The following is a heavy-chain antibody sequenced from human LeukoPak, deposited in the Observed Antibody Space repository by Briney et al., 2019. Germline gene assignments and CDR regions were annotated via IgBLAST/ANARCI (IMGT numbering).Heavy chain of an antibody. CDR1: GYIFPNYW. CDR3: ARRYYYGSGSYMADY. J-gene: IGHJ4*02. V-gene: IGHV5-51*01. Sequence: GESLKISCKGSGYIFPNYWIGWVRQMPGKGLEWMGIIYAGDSDTTYSPSFQGQVTISADKSISTVYLQWSSLKASDTAMYYCARRYYYGSGSYMADYWGQGTLVTVSS. CDR2: IYAGDSDT. D-gene: IGHD3-10*01.